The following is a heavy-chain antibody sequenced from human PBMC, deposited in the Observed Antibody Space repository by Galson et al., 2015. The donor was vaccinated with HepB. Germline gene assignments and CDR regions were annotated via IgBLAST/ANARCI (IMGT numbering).Heavy chain of an antibody. V-gene: IGHV4-59*01. CDR1: GGSISSYY. J-gene: IGHJ3*02. D-gene: IGHD5-24*01. Sequence: SETLSLTCTVSGGSISSYYWSWIRQPPGKGLEWIGYIYYSGSTNYNPSLKSRVTISVDTTKNQFSLKLSSVTAADTAVYYCASGVRDGYAYAFDIWGQGTMVTVSS. CDR3: ASGVRDGYAYAFDI. CDR2: IYYSGST.